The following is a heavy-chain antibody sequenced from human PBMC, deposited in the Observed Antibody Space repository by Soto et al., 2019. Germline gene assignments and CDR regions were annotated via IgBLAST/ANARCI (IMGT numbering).Heavy chain of an antibody. D-gene: IGHD6-13*01. Sequence: SETLSLTCSVSGGSISRYYWSWIRQVPGRGLEWIGNIFSSGTTNYNPSLKSRVTISVDTSKNQVSLKLNAVTAADTAMYYCASTARGEQQRDHYYYYGMDVWGQGTTVTVSS. CDR3: ASTARGEQQRDHYYYYGMDV. V-gene: IGHV4-59*01. CDR1: GGSISRYY. CDR2: IFSSGTT. J-gene: IGHJ6*02.